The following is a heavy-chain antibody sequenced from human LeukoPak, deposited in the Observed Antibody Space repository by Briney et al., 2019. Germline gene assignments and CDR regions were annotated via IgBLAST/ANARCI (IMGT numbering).Heavy chain of an antibody. J-gene: IGHJ3*02. CDR2: ISSSGSTI. Sequence: GGSLRLSCAASGFTFSDYYMSWIRQAPGKGLEWVSYISSSGSTIYYADSVKGRFTISRDNAKNSLYLQMNSLRAEDTAVYYCAKDTGYGGPQEAFDIWGQGTMVTVSS. V-gene: IGHV3-11*01. CDR3: AKDTGYGGPQEAFDI. CDR1: GFTFSDYY. D-gene: IGHD4-23*01.